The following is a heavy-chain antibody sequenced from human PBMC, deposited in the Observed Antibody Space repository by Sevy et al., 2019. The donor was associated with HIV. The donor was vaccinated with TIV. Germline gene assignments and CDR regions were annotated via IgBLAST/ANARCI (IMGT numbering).Heavy chain of an antibody. CDR2: IIPIFGTA. V-gene: IGHV1-69*13. CDR3: ARTTYCYGSGSYRVHAFDI. Sequence: ASVKVSCKASGGTFSSYAISWVRQAPGQGLEWMGGIIPIFGTANYAQKFQGRVTITADESTSTAYMELSSLRSEDTAVYYCARTTYCYGSGSYRVHAFDIWGQGTMVTVSS. CDR1: GGTFSSYA. D-gene: IGHD3-10*01. J-gene: IGHJ3*02.